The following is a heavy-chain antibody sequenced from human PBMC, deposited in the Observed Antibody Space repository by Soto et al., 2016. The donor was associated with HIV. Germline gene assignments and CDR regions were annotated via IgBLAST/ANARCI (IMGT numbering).Heavy chain of an antibody. CDR3: ARDNFQEMNWFLP. J-gene: IGHJ5*01. D-gene: IGHD1-20*01. Sequence: QVQLQESGPGLVKPSETLSLTCTVSGGSISSYYWSWIRQSPGKGLEWIGYIYYGGSTNYNPSLKSRATISADTSKNHVSLKLTSVTAVDTAIYYCARDNFQEMNWFLPWGQGVLVTVSS. CDR1: GGSISSYY. V-gene: IGHV4-59*01. CDR2: IYYGGST.